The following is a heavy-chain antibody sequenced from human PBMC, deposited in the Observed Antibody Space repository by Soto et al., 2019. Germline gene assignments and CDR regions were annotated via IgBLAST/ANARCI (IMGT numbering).Heavy chain of an antibody. CDR2: ISWDGGST. Sequence: SGGSLRLSCAASGFTFYDYTMHWVRQVPGRVLEWVSLISWDGGSTYYADSVKGRFTISRDNSKNSLYLQMNSLRTDDTALYYCAKDVIAARPYYYFGLDVWGQGTTVTVS. V-gene: IGHV3-43*01. J-gene: IGHJ6*02. CDR3: AKDVIAARPYYYFGLDV. D-gene: IGHD6-6*01. CDR1: GFTFYDYT.